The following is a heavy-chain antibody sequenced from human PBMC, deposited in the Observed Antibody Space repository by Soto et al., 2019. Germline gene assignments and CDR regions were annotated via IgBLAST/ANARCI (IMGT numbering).Heavy chain of an antibody. CDR1: GDSFTIYG. D-gene: IGHD5-12*01. CDR3: ARDYPIGSTFSGYDAIDS. V-gene: IGHV1-69*04. CDR2: TIPLLNVA. J-gene: IGHJ4*02. Sequence: SVTVSCTSSGDSFTIYGISCVRQATGQGLEWMGRTIPLLNVADYAQDFQGRLTITADKSTSTTYMELTSLTSKDTAVYYCARDYPIGSTFSGYDAIDSWGQGTLVTVSS.